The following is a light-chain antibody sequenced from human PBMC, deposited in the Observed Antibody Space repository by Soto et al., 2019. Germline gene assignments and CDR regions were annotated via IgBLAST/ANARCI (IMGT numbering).Light chain of an antibody. J-gene: IGLJ2*01. CDR2: EGT. CDR1: SSDVGTYNL. CDR3: CSYAGSSTHVV. Sequence: QSALTQPASVSGSPGQSITISCTGTSSDVGTYNLVSWYQQCPGKAPKLMSYEGTKRPSGVSNRFSGSKSGNTASLTISGLQADDEADYYCCSYAGSSTHVVFGGGTKLTVL. V-gene: IGLV2-23*01.